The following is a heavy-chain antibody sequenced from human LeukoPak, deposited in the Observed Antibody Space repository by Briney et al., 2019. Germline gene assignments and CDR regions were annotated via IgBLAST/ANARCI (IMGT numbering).Heavy chain of an antibody. CDR1: GYTFTGYY. Sequence: ASVKVSCKASGYTFTGYYMHWVRQAPGQGLEWMGWINPNSGGTNYAQKFQGRVTMTRDTSISTAYMELSRLRSDDTAVYYCARAPFYCSSTSCYGIDYWGQGTLVTVSS. CDR2: INPNSGGT. J-gene: IGHJ4*02. D-gene: IGHD2-2*01. CDR3: ARAPFYCSSTSCYGIDY. V-gene: IGHV1-2*02.